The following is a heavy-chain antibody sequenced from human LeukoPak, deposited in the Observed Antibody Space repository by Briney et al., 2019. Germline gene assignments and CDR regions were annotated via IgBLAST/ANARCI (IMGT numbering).Heavy chain of an antibody. CDR1: GFTFSSYW. Sequence: PGGSLRLSCAASGFTFSSYWMSWVRQAPGKGLEWVAHIKQDGSEKYYVDSVKGRFTISRDNAKNSLYLQMNSLRAEDTAVYYCAREGPRGHTYDLTFGYWGQGTLVTVSS. CDR2: IKQDGSEK. D-gene: IGHD5-18*01. CDR3: AREGPRGHTYDLTFGY. J-gene: IGHJ4*02. V-gene: IGHV3-7*01.